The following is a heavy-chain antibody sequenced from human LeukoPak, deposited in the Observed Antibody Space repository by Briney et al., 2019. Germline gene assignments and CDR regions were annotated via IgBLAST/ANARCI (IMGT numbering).Heavy chain of an antibody. CDR2: ISWNSGSI. CDR1: GFTFDDYA. CDR3: ARGSRNG. Sequence: PGGSLRLSCAASGFTFDDYAMHWVRQAPGKGLEWVSGISWNSGSIGYADSVKGRFTISRDNAKNSLYLQMNSLRAEDTAVYYCARGSRNGWGQGTLVTVSS. V-gene: IGHV3-9*01. J-gene: IGHJ4*02. D-gene: IGHD4-11*01.